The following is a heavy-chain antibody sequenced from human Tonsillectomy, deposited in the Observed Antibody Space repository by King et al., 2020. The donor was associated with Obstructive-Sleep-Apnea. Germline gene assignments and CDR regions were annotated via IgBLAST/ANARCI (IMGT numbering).Heavy chain of an antibody. CDR3: AHSNYDILTGYYNDY. CDR2: IYWDDDK. D-gene: IGHD3-9*01. CDR1: GFSLSTSGVG. J-gene: IGHJ4*02. Sequence: TLKESGPTLVKPTQTLTLTCTFSGFSLSTSGVGVGWIRQPPGKALEWLALIYWDDDKRYSPSLKSRLTITKDTSTNQVVLTMTNMYPVDTATYYCAHSNYDILTGYYNDYWGQGTLVTVSS. V-gene: IGHV2-5*02.